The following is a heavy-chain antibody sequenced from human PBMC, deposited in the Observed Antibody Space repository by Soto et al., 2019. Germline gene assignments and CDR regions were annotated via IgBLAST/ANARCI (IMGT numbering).Heavy chain of an antibody. V-gene: IGHV4-30-4*01. D-gene: IGHD5-18*01. CDR1: GGSISSGDYY. CDR3: ARAPPLKYTYGLRGAFDV. CDR2: TYYSGST. J-gene: IGHJ3*01. Sequence: QVQLQESGPGLVKPSQTLSLTCTVSGGSISSGDYYWSWIRQPPGKGLEWIGYTYYSGSTYYNPSLKSRVTISVDTSKNQFSLKLSSVTAADTAVYYCARAPPLKYTYGLRGAFDVWGQGTMVTVSS.